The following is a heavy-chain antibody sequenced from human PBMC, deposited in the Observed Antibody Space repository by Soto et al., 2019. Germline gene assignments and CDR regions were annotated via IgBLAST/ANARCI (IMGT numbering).Heavy chain of an antibody. CDR1: GFTFSSYN. CDR2: ISSGSTYV. V-gene: IGHV3-21*01. Sequence: GGSLRLSCAVSGFTFSSYNMNWVRQAPGKGLEWVSSISSGSTYVHYAASLKGRFTISRDNAKDSLYLQMNSLRAEDTAVYYCVALGGYCSSTTCNFWGKGTTVTVSS. J-gene: IGHJ6*04. CDR3: VALGGYCSSTTCNF. D-gene: IGHD2-2*01.